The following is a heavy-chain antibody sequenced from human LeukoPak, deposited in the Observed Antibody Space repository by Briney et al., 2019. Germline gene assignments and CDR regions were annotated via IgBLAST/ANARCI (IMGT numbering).Heavy chain of an antibody. Sequence: GGSLRLSCAASRFTFSSYAMSWVRQAPGKGLEWVSTISGSGGRTYFTDSAKGRFTISRDNSKNTLYLQMNSLGAEDTAVYYCAKHQQIYGDSLMDVWGQGTTVTVSS. J-gene: IGHJ6*02. CDR3: AKHQQIYGDSLMDV. V-gene: IGHV3-23*01. CDR1: RFTFSSYA. CDR2: ISGSGGRT. D-gene: IGHD4-17*01.